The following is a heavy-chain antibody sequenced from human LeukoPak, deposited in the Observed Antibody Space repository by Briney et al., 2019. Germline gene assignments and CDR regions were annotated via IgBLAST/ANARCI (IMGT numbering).Heavy chain of an antibody. Sequence: SETLSLTCTVSGGSVSNYYWSWIRQSPGKGLEWIGYISHSGSVNYNPSLKSRVTMSVDTSKNQFSLKLSSVTAADTAVYYCARGRRYGDYADYWGQGTLVTVSS. D-gene: IGHD4-17*01. CDR3: ARGRRYGDYADY. J-gene: IGHJ4*02. CDR1: GGSVSNYY. V-gene: IGHV4-59*02. CDR2: ISHSGSV.